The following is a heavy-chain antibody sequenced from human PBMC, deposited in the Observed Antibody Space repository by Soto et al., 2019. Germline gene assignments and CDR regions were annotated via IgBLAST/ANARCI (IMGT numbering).Heavy chain of an antibody. CDR1: GFTFINYA. CDR2: ISGGGDRT. D-gene: IGHD2-2*01. V-gene: IGHV3-23*01. J-gene: IGHJ2*01. Sequence: EVQLLESGGGLVQPGGSLRLSCVGSGFTFINYAMNWVRQTPGKGLEWVSTISGGGDRTFDADTVKGRFTISRDNSKNTVNLQMNSLRADGTALYYCARKVLGSTSRPDWWYFDLWGRGTLVTVSS. CDR3: ARKVLGSTSRPDWWYFDL.